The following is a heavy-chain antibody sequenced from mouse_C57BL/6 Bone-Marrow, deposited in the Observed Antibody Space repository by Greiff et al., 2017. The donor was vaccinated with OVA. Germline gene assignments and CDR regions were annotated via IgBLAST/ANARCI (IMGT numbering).Heavy chain of an antibody. D-gene: IGHD2-4*01. CDR2: IHPSDSDN. CDR1: GYTFTSYW. V-gene: IGHV1-74*01. Sequence: QVQLQQPGADLVKPGASVKVSCKASGYTFTSYWMHWVKQRPGQGLEWIGRIHPSDSDNNYNQKFKGKATLTVDKSSSTAYMQLSSLTSEASAVLECEMHYEGRRDSDGEVGGTGTTVNVAA. J-gene: IGHJ1*03. CDR3: EMHYEGRRDSDGEV.